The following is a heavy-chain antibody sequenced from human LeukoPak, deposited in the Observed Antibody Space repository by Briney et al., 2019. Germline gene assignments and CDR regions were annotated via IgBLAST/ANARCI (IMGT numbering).Heavy chain of an antibody. J-gene: IGHJ5*02. CDR2: IIPIFGTA. D-gene: IGHD5-18*01. CDR1: GGTFSSYA. CDR3: ARGGIQLWLANPSTKDNWFDP. Sequence: SVKVSCKASGGTFSSYAISLVRQAPGQGLEWMGRIIPIFGTANYAQKFQGRVTITTDESTSTAYMELSSLRSEDTAVYYCARGGIQLWLANPSTKDNWFDPWGQGTLVTVSS. V-gene: IGHV1-69*05.